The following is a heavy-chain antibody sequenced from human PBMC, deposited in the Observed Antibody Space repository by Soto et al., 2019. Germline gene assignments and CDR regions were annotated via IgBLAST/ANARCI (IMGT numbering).Heavy chain of an antibody. V-gene: IGHV3-23*01. D-gene: IGHD6-13*01. CDR2: ISGSGGST. CDR3: ATGGAADGMGYFDL. Sequence: EVQVLESGGGLVQPGGSLRLSCAASGFTFSTYAMSWVRQAPGKGLEWVSGISGSGGSTYYADSVKGRFTISRDNSKRSPFLKRGSLRAGDTAVYCCATGGAADGMGYFDLWGRGTLVTVSS. CDR1: GFTFSTYA. J-gene: IGHJ2*01.